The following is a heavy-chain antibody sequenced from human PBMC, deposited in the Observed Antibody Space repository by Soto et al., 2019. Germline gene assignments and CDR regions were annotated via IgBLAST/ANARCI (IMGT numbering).Heavy chain of an antibody. CDR2: IIPIFGTA. V-gene: IGHV1-69*13. CDR3: ARGPYSSSPNYYYGMDV. D-gene: IGHD6-13*01. Sequence: GASVKVSCKASGGTFSSYAISWVRQAPGQGLEWMGGIIPIFGTANYAQKFQGRVTITADESTSTAYMELSSLRSEDTAVYYCARGPYSSSPNYYYGMDVWGQGTTVTVSS. J-gene: IGHJ6*02. CDR1: GGTFSSYA.